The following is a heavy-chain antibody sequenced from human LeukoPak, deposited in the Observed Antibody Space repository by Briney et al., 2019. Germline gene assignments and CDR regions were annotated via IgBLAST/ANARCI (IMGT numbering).Heavy chain of an antibody. Sequence: GVSLRLSCTASGFTFSVAWMHWVRQAPGKGRVWVSDIKSDGSGTTYADSVKGRCTISRDNAKNTVYLQMNSLRADDTAMYYCAKDYFGSIDYWGQGTLVTVSS. D-gene: IGHD2/OR15-2a*01. CDR1: GFTFSVAW. CDR3: AKDYFGSIDY. V-gene: IGHV3-74*01. J-gene: IGHJ4*02. CDR2: IKSDGSGT.